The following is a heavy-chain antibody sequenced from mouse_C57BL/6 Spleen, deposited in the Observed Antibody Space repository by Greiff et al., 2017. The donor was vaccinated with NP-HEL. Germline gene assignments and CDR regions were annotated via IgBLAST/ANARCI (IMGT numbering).Heavy chain of an antibody. CDR1: GYSFTDYN. D-gene: IGHD1-1*01. V-gene: IGHV1-39*01. CDR3: ARLDGSSYDGYWYFDV. CDR2: INPNYGTT. J-gene: IGHJ1*03. Sequence: EVQLQQSGPELVKPGASVKISCKASGYSFTDYNMNWVKQSNGKSLEWIGVINPNYGTTSYNQKFKGKATLTVDQSSSTAYMQLNSLTSEDSAVYYCARLDGSSYDGYWYFDVWGTGTTVTVSS.